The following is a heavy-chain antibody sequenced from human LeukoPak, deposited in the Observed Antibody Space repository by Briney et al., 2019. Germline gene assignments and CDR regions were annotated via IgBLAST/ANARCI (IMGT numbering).Heavy chain of an antibody. CDR3: AKDLRKDGIWDIDY. Sequence: GGSLRLSCAASGLTFSNYAMSWVRQAPGKGLEWVSGIYGSGGASFYADSVKGRFTISRDNSQNTVFLQMDSLRDEDTALYYCAKDLRKDGIWDIDYWGQGTLVTVSS. J-gene: IGHJ4*02. CDR2: IYGSGGAS. V-gene: IGHV3-23*01. D-gene: IGHD1-14*01. CDR1: GLTFSNYA.